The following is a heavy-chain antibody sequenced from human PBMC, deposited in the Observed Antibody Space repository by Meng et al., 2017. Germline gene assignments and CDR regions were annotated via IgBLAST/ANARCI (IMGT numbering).Heavy chain of an antibody. Sequence: QVDLVEVGPEVNEPGASVKLSCKPSGYTVAAYWINWLRQAPGQGLEWMGRIDPNNDHTQYAQNFQGRVTMTSDTSISTVYMELNGLRSDDTAVYYCARDEDISAAGKLFGDYWGQGTLVTVSS. CDR2: IDPNNDHT. J-gene: IGHJ4*02. CDR1: GYTVAAYW. CDR3: ARDEDISAAGKLFGDY. D-gene: IGHD6-13*01. V-gene: IGHV1-2*06.